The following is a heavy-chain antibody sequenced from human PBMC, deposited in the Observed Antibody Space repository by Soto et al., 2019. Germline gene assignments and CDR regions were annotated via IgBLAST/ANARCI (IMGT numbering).Heavy chain of an antibody. J-gene: IGHJ4*02. CDR2: INHSGST. Sequence: QVQLQQWGAGLLKPSETLSLTCAVYGGSFSGYYWSWIRQPPGKGLEWIGEINHSGSTNYNPSLKSRVSISVDTYKNQFSLKLGAVTAADTAVYYCARQGDSSGYPSDYWGQGTLVTVSS. CDR1: GGSFSGYY. V-gene: IGHV4-34*01. D-gene: IGHD3-22*01. CDR3: ARQGDSSGYPSDY.